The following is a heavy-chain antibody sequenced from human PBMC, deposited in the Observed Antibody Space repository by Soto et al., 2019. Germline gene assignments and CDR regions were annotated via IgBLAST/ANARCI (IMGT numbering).Heavy chain of an antibody. CDR1: GYTFTSYG. V-gene: IGHV1-18*01. Sequence: QVQLVQSGAEVKKPGASVKVSCKASGYTFTSYGISWVRQAPGQGLEWMGWISAYNGNTNYAQKLQGRVTMTTDTSTSTGYMELRSLRSDDTAVYYCAREEGDYDSSGYYYDWFDPWGQGTLVTVSS. J-gene: IGHJ5*02. CDR2: ISAYNGNT. D-gene: IGHD3-22*01. CDR3: AREEGDYDSSGYYYDWFDP.